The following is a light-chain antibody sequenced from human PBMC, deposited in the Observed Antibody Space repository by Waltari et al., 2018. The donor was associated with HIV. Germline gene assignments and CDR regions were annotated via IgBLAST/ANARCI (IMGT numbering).Light chain of an antibody. CDR3: TSYAGNNLI. J-gene: IGLJ2*01. CDR1: SSDVGAYNS. Sequence: QSALTQPPSASGSPGQSVTISCAGTSSDVGAYNSVSWYQHHPSRGPKRWISEVSKRPSGVPDRFSGTKSGNTASLTVSGLQAEDEADYYCTSYAGNNLIFGGGTKMTVL. V-gene: IGLV2-8*01. CDR2: EVS.